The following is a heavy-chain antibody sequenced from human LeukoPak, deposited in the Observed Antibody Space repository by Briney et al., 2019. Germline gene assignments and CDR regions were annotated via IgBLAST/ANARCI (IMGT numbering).Heavy chain of an antibody. CDR2: IKSKTDGGTT. J-gene: IGHJ4*02. CDR1: GFTFNNAW. V-gene: IGHV3-15*01. D-gene: IGHD3-3*01. Sequence: GGSLRLSCAASGFTFNNAWMSWVRQAPGKGLEWVGRIKSKTDGGTTDYAAPVKGRFTISRDDSKNTLFLQMNSLKTEDTAVYYCTTEVGIFGVVTVDYWGQGTLVTVSS. CDR3: TTEVGIFGVVTVDY.